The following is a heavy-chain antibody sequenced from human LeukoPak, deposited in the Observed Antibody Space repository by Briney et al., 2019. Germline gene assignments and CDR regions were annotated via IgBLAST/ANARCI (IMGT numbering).Heavy chain of an antibody. J-gene: IGHJ5*02. CDR3: ARSAPRYCSSTSCYGGLLEFDP. CDR2: VYYSGST. CDR1: GGSLSGRSYY. V-gene: IGHV4-39*01. D-gene: IGHD2-2*01. Sequence: SETLSLTCSVSGGSLSGRSYYWGWIRQPPGKGLEWIGSVYYSGSTYYNPSLKSRVTISVDTSKNQFSLKLSSVTAADTAVYYCARSAPRYCSSTSCYGGLLEFDPWGQGTLVTVSS.